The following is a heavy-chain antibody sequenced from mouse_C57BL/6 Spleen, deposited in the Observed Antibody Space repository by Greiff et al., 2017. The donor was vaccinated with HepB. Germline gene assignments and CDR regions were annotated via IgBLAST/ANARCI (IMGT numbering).Heavy chain of an antibody. V-gene: IGHV1-80*01. CDR3: ARHYYGSSWGYFDV. D-gene: IGHD1-1*01. J-gene: IGHJ1*03. Sequence: VQLQQSGAELVKPGASVKISCKASGYAFSSYWMNWVKQRPGKGLEWIGQIYPGDGDTNYNGKFKGKATLTADKSSSTAYMQLSSLTSEDSAVYFCARHYYGSSWGYFDVWGTGTTVTVSS. CDR1: GYAFSSYW. CDR2: IYPGDGDT.